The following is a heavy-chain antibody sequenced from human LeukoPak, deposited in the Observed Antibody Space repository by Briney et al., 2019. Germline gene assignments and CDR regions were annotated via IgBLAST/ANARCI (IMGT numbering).Heavy chain of an antibody. D-gene: IGHD3-3*01. J-gene: IGHJ6*02. CDR2: INAGNGNT. CDR1: GYTFTSYA. CDR3: ARSITIFGVVIISDYYGMDV. Sequence: ASVKVSCKASGYTFTSYAMHWVRQAPGQRLEWMGWINAGNGNTKYSQKFQGRVTITRDTSASTAYMELSSLRSEDTAVYYCARSITIFGVVIISDYYGMDVWGQGTTVTVSS. V-gene: IGHV1-3*01.